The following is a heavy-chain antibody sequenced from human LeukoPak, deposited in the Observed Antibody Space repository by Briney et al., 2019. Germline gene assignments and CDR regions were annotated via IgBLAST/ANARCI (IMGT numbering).Heavy chain of an antibody. CDR3: AKRRMLPGGEQGDFDY. CDR1: GFTFSSYA. J-gene: IGHJ4*02. D-gene: IGHD3-16*01. Sequence: QTGGSLRLSCAASGFTFSSYAMSWVRQAPGKGLEWVSIISDSGGATYYLDSVKGRFTISRDNSKDTLYLQMNGLRAEDTAVYYCAKRRMLPGGEQGDFDYWGQGTQVTVSS. CDR2: ISDSGGAT. V-gene: IGHV3-23*01.